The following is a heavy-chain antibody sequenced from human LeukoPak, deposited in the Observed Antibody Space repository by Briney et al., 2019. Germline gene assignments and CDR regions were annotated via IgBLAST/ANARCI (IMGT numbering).Heavy chain of an antibody. J-gene: IGHJ4*02. Sequence: ASVKVSCKASGYSFTNYAMNWVRQAPGQGLEFMGLIHPRTGNPAYAQGFSGRFVFSLDTSVTTTYLQISDLKAEDTAVYFCARALDSLGGLSLPDFWGQGTLVTVSS. CDR3: ARALDSLGGLSLPDF. V-gene: IGHV7-4-1*02. CDR2: IHPRTGNP. CDR1: GYSFTNYA. D-gene: IGHD3-16*01.